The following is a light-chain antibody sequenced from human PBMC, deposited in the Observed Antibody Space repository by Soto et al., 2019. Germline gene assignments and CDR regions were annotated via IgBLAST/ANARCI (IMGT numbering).Light chain of an antibody. CDR1: SSDVGAYKY. CDR3: SNIWV. Sequence: QSALTQPPSASGSPGQSVTISCTGTSSDVGAYKYVSWYQQYPGKAPKLMIYEVSKRPSGVPDRFSGSKSGNTASLTVSGLQAEYEADYVGSNIWVFGGGTKLTVL. V-gene: IGLV2-8*01. J-gene: IGLJ3*02. CDR2: EVS.